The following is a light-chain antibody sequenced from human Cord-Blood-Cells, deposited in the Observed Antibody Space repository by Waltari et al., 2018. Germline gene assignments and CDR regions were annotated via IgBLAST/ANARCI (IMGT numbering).Light chain of an antibody. V-gene: IGKV3-11*01. CDR1: QSVSSY. J-gene: IGKJ3*01. CDR2: DAS. CDR3: QQRSNWPRGVT. Sequence: EIVLTPSPATLSLSPGERATLSCRASQSVSSYLAWYQQKPGQAPRRLIYDASNRATGIPARCSGSGSGTDFTLTISSLEPEDLAVYYCQQRSNWPRGVTFGPGTKGDIK.